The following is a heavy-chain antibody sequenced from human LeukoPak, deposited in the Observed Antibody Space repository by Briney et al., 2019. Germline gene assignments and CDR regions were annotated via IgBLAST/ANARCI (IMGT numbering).Heavy chain of an antibody. CDR1: GGTFSSYA. CDR3: ASGDNWNRNWFDP. V-gene: IGHV1-69*11. CDR2: IIPILGTA. D-gene: IGHD1-20*01. Sequence: ASVKVSCKASGGTFSSYAISWVRRAPGQGLEWMGRIIPILGTANYAQKFQGRVTITTDESTSTAYMELSSLRSEDTAVYYCASGDNWNRNWFDPWGQGTLVTVSS. J-gene: IGHJ5*02.